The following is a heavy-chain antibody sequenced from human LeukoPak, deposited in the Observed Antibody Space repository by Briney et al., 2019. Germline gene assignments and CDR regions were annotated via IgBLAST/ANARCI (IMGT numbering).Heavy chain of an antibody. D-gene: IGHD3-3*01. J-gene: IGHJ5*02. CDR1: GGSISSYY. V-gene: IGHV4-4*07. Sequence: SETLSLTCTVSGGSISSYYWSWIRQPAGKGLEWIGRIYTTGSTNYNPSLKSRVTISVDTSKNQLSLKLSSVTAADTAVYYCARGDYDFWSGYSESWFDPWGQGTLVTVSS. CDR2: IYTTGST. CDR3: ARGDYDFWSGYSESWFDP.